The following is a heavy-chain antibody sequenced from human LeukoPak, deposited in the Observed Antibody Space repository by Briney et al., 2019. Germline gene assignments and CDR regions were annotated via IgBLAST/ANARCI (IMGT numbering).Heavy chain of an antibody. CDR3: ARDRDYYDSSGYYYYYGMDV. V-gene: IGHV4-59*01. CDR2: IYYSGST. Sequence: SETLSLTCTVSGGSISSYYWSWIRQPPGKGLEWIGYIYYSGSTNYNPSLKSRVTISVDTSKNQSSLKLSSVTAADTAVYYCARDRDYYDSSGYYYYYGMDVWGQGTTVTVSS. D-gene: IGHD3-22*01. CDR1: GGSISSYY. J-gene: IGHJ6*02.